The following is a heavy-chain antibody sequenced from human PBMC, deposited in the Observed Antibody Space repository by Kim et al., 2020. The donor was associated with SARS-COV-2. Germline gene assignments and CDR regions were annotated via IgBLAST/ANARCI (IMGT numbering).Heavy chain of an antibody. CDR1: GFTISSYW. CDR3: ARRRYTGTYHYFYY. CDR2: INSDGGTT. J-gene: IGHJ4*02. V-gene: IGHV3-74*01. Sequence: GGTLRLSCAASGFTISSYWMHWVRQSPGKGLVWVSRINSDGGTTSYADSVKGRFTISRDNAKSTLYLQMNSLRAEDTDVYYFARRRYTGTYHYFYYWGQ. D-gene: IGHD1-26*01.